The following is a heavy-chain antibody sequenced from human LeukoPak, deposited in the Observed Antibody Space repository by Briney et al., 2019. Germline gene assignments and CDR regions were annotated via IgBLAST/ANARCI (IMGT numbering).Heavy chain of an antibody. V-gene: IGHV3-21*01. CDR2: ISSSSSYI. J-gene: IGHJ4*02. Sequence: NPGGSLRLSCAASGFTFSSYSMNWARQAPGKGLEWVSSISSSSSYIYYADSVKGRFTISRDNAKNSLYLQMNSLRAEDTAVYYCARDREDYFVYWGQGTLVTVSS. CDR3: ARDREDYFVY. CDR1: GFTFSSYS.